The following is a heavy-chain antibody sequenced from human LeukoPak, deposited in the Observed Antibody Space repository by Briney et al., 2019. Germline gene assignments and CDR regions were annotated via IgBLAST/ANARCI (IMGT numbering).Heavy chain of an antibody. CDR1: GGTFSSYA. V-gene: IGHV1-69*04. Sequence: SVKVSCKAPGGTFSSYAISWVRQAPGQGLEWMGRIIPIFGIANYAQKFQGRVTITADKSTSTAYMELSSLRSEDTAVYYCASPKLERYSGSPYYWGQGTLVTVSS. D-gene: IGHD1-26*01. CDR2: IIPIFGIA. J-gene: IGHJ4*02. CDR3: ASPKLERYSGSPYY.